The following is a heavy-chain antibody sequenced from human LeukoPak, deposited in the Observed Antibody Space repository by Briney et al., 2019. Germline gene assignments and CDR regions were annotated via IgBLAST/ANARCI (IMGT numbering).Heavy chain of an antibody. CDR1: GYTFTGYY. CDR3: ARGGAARLYYYYYYMDV. V-gene: IGHV1-2*02. Sequence: ASVKVSCKASGYTFTGYYMHWVRQAPGQGLEWMGWINPNSGGTNYAQKFQGRVTMTRDTSISTAYMELSRLRSDDTAVYYCARGGAARLYYYYYYMDVWGKGTTVTVSS. D-gene: IGHD6-6*01. CDR2: INPNSGGT. J-gene: IGHJ6*03.